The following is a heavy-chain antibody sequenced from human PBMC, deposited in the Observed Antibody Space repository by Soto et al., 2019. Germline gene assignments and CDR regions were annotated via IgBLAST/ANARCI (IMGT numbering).Heavy chain of an antibody. V-gene: IGHV3-33*01. D-gene: IGHD3-3*01. CDR1: GFTFSSYG. Sequence: QVQLVESGGGVVQPGRSLRLSCAASGFTFSSYGMHWVRQAPGKGLEWVAVIWYDGSNKYYADSVKGRFTISRDNSKSTLYLQMNSLRAEDTAVYYCARDDFWSGYLYYYGMDVWGQGTTVTVSS. CDR3: ARDDFWSGYLYYYGMDV. J-gene: IGHJ6*02. CDR2: IWYDGSNK.